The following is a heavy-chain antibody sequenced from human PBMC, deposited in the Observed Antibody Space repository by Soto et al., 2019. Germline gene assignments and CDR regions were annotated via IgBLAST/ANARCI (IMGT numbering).Heavy chain of an antibody. D-gene: IGHD1-26*01. V-gene: IGHV1-18*01. CDR2: ISAYNGNT. Sequence: ASVKVSCKASGYTFINYGINWVRQAPGQGLEWMGWISAYNGNTNYAQKLQGRVTMTTDTSTSTAYMELRSLRSDDTAVYFCARDGIHIVGATLAFDIWGQGTMVTVSS. CDR1: GYTFINYG. CDR3: ARDGIHIVGATLAFDI. J-gene: IGHJ3*02.